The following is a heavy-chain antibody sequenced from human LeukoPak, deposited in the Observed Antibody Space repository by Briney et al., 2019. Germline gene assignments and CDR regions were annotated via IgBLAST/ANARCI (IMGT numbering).Heavy chain of an antibody. Sequence: GASVKVSCKASGGTFSSYAISWVRQAPRQGLEWMGGIIPIFGTANYAQKFQGRVTITADESTSTAYMELSSLRSEDTAVYYCATDGSVGWELRRYFDYWGQGTLVTVSS. D-gene: IGHD1-26*01. CDR2: IIPIFGTA. V-gene: IGHV1-69*13. J-gene: IGHJ4*02. CDR1: GGTFSSYA. CDR3: ATDGSVGWELRRYFDY.